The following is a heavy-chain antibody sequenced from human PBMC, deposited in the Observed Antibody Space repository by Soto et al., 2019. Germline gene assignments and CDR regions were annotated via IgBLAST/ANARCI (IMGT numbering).Heavy chain of an antibody. Sequence: PSETLSLTCTVSGGSISSSSYYWGWIRQPPGKGLEWIGSIYYSGSTYYNPSLKSRVTISVDTSKNQFSLKLSSVTAADTAVYYCARHGTGYDYWGQGTLVTVSS. CDR3: ARHGTGYDY. V-gene: IGHV4-39*01. CDR2: IYYSGST. CDR1: GGSISSSSYY. J-gene: IGHJ4*02. D-gene: IGHD3-9*01.